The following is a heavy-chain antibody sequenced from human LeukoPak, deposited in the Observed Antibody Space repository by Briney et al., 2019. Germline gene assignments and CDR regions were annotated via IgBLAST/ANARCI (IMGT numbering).Heavy chain of an antibody. D-gene: IGHD2-15*01. CDR3: ATARGGY. CDR2: TSTSGGST. J-gene: IGHJ4*02. CDR1: AFTFSSYA. Sequence: GGSLTLSCAASAFTFSSYAMSWVRQAPGKGLEWVSGTSTSGGSTYYADSVKGRFTISRDNSKNTLSLQMTSLRAEDTAVYYCATARGGYWGQGTLVTVSS. V-gene: IGHV3-23*01.